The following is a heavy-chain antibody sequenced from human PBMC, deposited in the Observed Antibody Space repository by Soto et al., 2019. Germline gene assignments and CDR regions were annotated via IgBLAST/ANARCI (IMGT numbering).Heavy chain of an antibody. V-gene: IGHV1-46*01. CDR1: GYTFTSYY. J-gene: IGHJ6*02. CDR3: AREARVAAAGNGMDV. Sequence: ASVKVSCKASGYTFTSYYMHWVRQAPGQGLEWMGIINPSGGSTSYAQKFQGRVTMTRDTSTSTVYMELSSLRSEDTAVYYCAREARVAAAGNGMDVWGQGTTVTVS. D-gene: IGHD6-13*01. CDR2: INPSGGST.